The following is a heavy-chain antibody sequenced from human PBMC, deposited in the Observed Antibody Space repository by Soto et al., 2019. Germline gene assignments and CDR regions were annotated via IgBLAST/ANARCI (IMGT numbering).Heavy chain of an antibody. CDR2: ISAYNGNT. J-gene: IGHJ4*02. Sequence: QVQLVQSGAEVKKPGASVKVSCKTSGYTFTRYGISWVRQAPGQGLEWMGWISAYNGNTNYAQKLQGRVTMTTDTSTITAYMELRSLRSDDTAVYYCARWKDIVLVTDFWGQGPLVTVSS. D-gene: IGHD2-2*01. CDR3: ARWKDIVLVTDF. CDR1: GYTFTRYG. V-gene: IGHV1-18*01.